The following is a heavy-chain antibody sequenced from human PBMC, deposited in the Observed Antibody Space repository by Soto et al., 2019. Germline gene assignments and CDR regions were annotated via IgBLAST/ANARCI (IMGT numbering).Heavy chain of an antibody. CDR1: GYTFTGYY. CDR3: ARGRSPPYYYYGMDV. J-gene: IGHJ6*02. CDR2: INPNSGGT. Sequence: ASVKVSCKASGYTFTGYYMHWVRQAPGQGLEWMGWINPNSGGTNYAQKFQGWVTMTRDTSISTAYMELSRLGSDDTAVYYCARGRSPPYYYYGMDVWGQGTTVTVSS. V-gene: IGHV1-2*04.